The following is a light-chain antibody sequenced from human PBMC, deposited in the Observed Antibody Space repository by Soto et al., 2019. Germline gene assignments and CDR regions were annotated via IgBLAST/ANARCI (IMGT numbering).Light chain of an antibody. Sequence: EIVLTQSPGTLSLSPGERATLSCRASQIVTSSYLAWYQQKTGQAPRLLIYGASSRATGIPDRFSGSGSGTDFTLTISRLEPEDFAVYYCQQYGRSPAFGGGTKVEIK. CDR2: GAS. V-gene: IGKV3-20*01. J-gene: IGKJ4*01. CDR1: QIVTSSY. CDR3: QQYGRSPA.